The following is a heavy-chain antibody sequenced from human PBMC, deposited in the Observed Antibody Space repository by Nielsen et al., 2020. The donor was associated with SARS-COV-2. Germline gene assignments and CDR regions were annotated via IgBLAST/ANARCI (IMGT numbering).Heavy chain of an antibody. Sequence: GGSLRLSCAASGFTFSSYWMNWVRQAPGKGLEWVANIKQDGSEKYYGDSVKGRFTISRDNSKNSLYLQMNSLRAEDTALYYCAKDAADTAMGAWGQGTLVTVSS. CDR1: GFTFSSYW. CDR2: IKQDGSEK. V-gene: IGHV3-7*03. CDR3: AKDAADTAMGA. D-gene: IGHD5-18*01. J-gene: IGHJ5*02.